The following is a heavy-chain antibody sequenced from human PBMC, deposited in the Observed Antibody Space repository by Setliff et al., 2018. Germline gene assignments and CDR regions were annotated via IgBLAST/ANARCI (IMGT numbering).Heavy chain of an antibody. D-gene: IGHD2-15*01. CDR2: IWFDGGNE. CDR1: GFTFRNYG. V-gene: IGHV3-33*03. Sequence: GESLTISCAASGFTFRNYGMHWVRQAPGKGPEWVAVIWFDGGNEFYADSVRGRFTISRDNSKNMLYLQMDSLRVEDTAVYYCAKDQGTGYCSGGSCYLFEHWGQGGQVTVSS. J-gene: IGHJ4*02. CDR3: AKDQGTGYCSGGSCYLFEH.